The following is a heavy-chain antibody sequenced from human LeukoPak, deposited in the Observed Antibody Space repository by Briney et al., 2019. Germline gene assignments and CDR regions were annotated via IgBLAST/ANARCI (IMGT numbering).Heavy chain of an antibody. CDR2: IYYSGST. D-gene: IGHD2-2*01. J-gene: IGHJ5*02. V-gene: IGHV4-59*08. CDR1: GGSISTYY. Sequence: PSETLYLTCTVSGGSISTYYWSWIRQPPGKGLEWIGNIYYSGSTNYNPSLKSRVTISVDTSKNQFSLKLSSVTAADTAVYYCARGDDCSYSSCERRWFDPWGQGTLVTVSS. CDR3: ARGDDCSYSSCERRWFDP.